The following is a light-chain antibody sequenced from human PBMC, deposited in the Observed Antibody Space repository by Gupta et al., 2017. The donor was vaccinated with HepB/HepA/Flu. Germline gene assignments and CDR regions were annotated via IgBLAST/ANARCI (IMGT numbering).Light chain of an antibody. V-gene: IGKV3-20*01. CDR3: QQEGSSSLT. J-gene: IGKJ4*01. CDR2: GAS. CDR1: QSVSSSH. Sequence: EIVLTQSPGTLSLSPGERAIVSCRASQSVSSSHLAWYQLKPGQAPRLLIYGASSRATDIPDRFSGSGSGTEFTLTINRLEPEDFAVYYCQQEGSSSLTFGGGTKVEI.